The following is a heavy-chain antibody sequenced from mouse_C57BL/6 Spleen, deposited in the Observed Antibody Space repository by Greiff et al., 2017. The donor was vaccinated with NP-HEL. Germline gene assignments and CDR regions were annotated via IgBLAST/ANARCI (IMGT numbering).Heavy chain of an antibody. J-gene: IGHJ1*03. CDR1: GFNIKDYY. Sequence: VQLQQSGAELVKPGASVKLSCTASGFNIKDYYMHWVKQRTEQGLEWIGRIDPEDGETKYAPEFQGKATITADTSSNTAYLQLSSLTSEDTAVYYCAVLASYYGSSYWYFDVWGTGTTVTVSS. CDR3: AVLASYYGSSYWYFDV. V-gene: IGHV14-2*01. D-gene: IGHD1-1*01. CDR2: IDPEDGET.